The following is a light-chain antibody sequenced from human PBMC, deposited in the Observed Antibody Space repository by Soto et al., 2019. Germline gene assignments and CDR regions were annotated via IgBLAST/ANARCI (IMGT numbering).Light chain of an antibody. Sequence: DIQMTPSPSSLSANVGDRINNTCRASETITSYLHWYQQIPGKAPRLLIFLASNLQRGVPSRFSGSGSGTNFTLTISGLQPEDFAIYFCQQSYTPQITFGGGTKVDIK. CDR1: ETITSY. V-gene: IGKV1-39*01. J-gene: IGKJ4*01. CDR3: QQSYTPQIT. CDR2: LAS.